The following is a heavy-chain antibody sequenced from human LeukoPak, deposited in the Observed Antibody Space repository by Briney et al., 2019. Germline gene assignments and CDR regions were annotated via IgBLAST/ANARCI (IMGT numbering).Heavy chain of an antibody. V-gene: IGHV3-11*01. CDR2: ISSSGSTI. D-gene: IGHD3-3*01. CDR1: GFTFSDYY. J-gene: IGHJ4*02. CDR3: ARVHNDFWSGYYTAFDY. Sequence: PGGSLRPSCAASGFTFSDYYMTWIRQAPGKGLQWVSYISSSGSTISYADSVKGRFTISRDNAKNSLYLQMNSLRVEGTAVYYCARVHNDFWSGYYTAFDYWGQGTLVTVSS.